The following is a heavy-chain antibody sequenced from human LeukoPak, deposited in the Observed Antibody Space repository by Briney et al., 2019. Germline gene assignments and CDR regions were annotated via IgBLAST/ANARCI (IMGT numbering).Heavy chain of an antibody. CDR2: INPNSGGT. D-gene: IGHD4-11*01. CDR3: ASLRGTTVPGFDY. V-gene: IGHV1-2*02. J-gene: IGHJ4*02. CDR1: GYTFTGYY. Sequence: ASMKVSCKASGYTFTGYYMHWVRQAPGQGLEWMGWINPNSGGTNYAQKFQGRVTMTRDTSISTAYMELSRLRSDDTAVYYCASLRGTTVPGFDYWGQGTLVTVSS.